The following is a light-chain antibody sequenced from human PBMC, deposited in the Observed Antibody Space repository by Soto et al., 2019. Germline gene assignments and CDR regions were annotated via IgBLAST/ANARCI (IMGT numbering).Light chain of an antibody. Sequence: DIQMTQPPSSLSASVGDRVTITCRASPSISGYLKWYQQKPGKAPKLLIYSASSLQSGVPSRFSGSGSGTDFTFIISSLQPEDFATYSCQQSYSAPYTFGQGTKLEIK. CDR2: SAS. V-gene: IGKV1-39*01. J-gene: IGKJ2*01. CDR3: QQSYSAPYT. CDR1: PSISGY.